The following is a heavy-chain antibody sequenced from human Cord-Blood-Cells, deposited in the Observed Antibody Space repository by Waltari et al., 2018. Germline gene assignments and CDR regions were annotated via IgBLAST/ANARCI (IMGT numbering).Heavy chain of an antibody. CDR1: GFTFSSFA. D-gene: IGHD3-3*01. J-gene: IGHJ4*02. Sequence: EVQLLESGGGLVQPGGSLSLSCEASGFTFSSFAMSWVRQAPGEGLEGVSAISGRGGSTYYADSVKGRFTISRDNSKNTLYLQMNSLRAEDTAVYYCANNNYDFWSGYSDYWGQGTLVTVSS. V-gene: IGHV3-23*01. CDR3: ANNNYDFWSGYSDY. CDR2: ISGRGGST.